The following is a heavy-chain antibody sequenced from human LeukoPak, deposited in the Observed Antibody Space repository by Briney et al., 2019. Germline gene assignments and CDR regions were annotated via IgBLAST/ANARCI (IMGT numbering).Heavy chain of an antibody. J-gene: IGHJ4*02. CDR1: XXXXXXXX. V-gene: IGHV3-64*01. D-gene: IGHD1-26*01. CDR3: ARDSSLGMD. CDR2: XSGSXVNT. Sequence: GGSXRLSCAAXXXXXXXXXXXXVXXXXXXXXEXVSAXSGSXVNTYXANSXKXRFTISRDNSKNTLYLQLGSLRGEDMAVYYCARDSSLGMDWGQGTLVTVSA.